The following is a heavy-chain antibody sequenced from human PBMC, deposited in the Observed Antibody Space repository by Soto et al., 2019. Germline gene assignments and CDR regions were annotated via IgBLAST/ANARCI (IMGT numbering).Heavy chain of an antibody. CDR1: GGSISSGDYY. CDR2: IYYSGST. CDR3: ARDQGLRLRFLEWEHNAFDI. D-gene: IGHD3-3*01. J-gene: IGHJ3*02. V-gene: IGHV4-30-4*01. Sequence: SETLSLTCTVSGGSISSGDYYWSWIRQPPGKGLEWIGYIYYSGSTYYNPSLKSRVTISVDTSKNQFSLKLSSVTAADTAVYYCARDQGLRLRFLEWEHNAFDIWGQGTMVTVSS.